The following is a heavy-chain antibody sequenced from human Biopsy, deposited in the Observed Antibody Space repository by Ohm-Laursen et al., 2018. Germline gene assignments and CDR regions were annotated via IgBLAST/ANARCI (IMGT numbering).Heavy chain of an antibody. Sequence: SLRLSCSASGFTFSASAVHWVRQAPGKGPEWVAVIWFDETNKHYADSVKGRFTISRDNSKNMLYLQMNTLRDADTAVYYCARDPRDTALGIFDYWGLGTLVTVSS. V-gene: IGHV3-33*08. CDR3: ARDPRDTALGIFDY. D-gene: IGHD5-18*01. CDR2: IWFDETNK. CDR1: GFTFSASA. J-gene: IGHJ4*02.